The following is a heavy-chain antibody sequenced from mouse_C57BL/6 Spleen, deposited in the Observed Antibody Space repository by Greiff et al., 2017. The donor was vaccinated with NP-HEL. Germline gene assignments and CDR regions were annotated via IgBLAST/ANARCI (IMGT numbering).Heavy chain of an antibody. CDR2: ISDGGSYT. J-gene: IGHJ3*01. D-gene: IGHD2-4*01. CDR1: GFTFSSYA. CDR3: ARDDYDEDWFAY. V-gene: IGHV5-4*01. Sequence: EVKVVESGGGLVKPGGSLKLSCAASGFTFSSYAMSWVRQTPDKRLEWVATISDGGSYTYYPDNVKGRFTISRDNAKNNLYLQMSHLKSEDTAMYYCARDDYDEDWFAYWGQGTLVTVSA.